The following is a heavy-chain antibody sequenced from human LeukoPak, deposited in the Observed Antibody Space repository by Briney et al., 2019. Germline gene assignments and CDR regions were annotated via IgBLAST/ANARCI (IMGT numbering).Heavy chain of an antibody. CDR2: ISSSSSYI. Sequence: GGSLRLSCAASGFTFSSYGMNWVRQAPGKGLEWVSSISSSSSYIYYADSVKGRFTISGDNAKNSLYLRMNSLRAEDTAVYYCARDFPETTWGQGTLVTVSS. CDR1: GFTFSSYG. J-gene: IGHJ5*02. CDR3: ARDFPETT. V-gene: IGHV3-21*01.